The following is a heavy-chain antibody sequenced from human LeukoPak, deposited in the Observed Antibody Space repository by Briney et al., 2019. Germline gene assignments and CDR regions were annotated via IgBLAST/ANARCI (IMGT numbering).Heavy chain of an antibody. V-gene: IGHV3-7*01. J-gene: IGHJ3*02. D-gene: IGHD2-21*02. Sequence: PGGSLRLSCAASGFTFSRYWMSWVRQAPGKGREWVANMKEDGSEKYYVDSVKGRFTISRDNAKNSLYLQMNSLRAEDTAVYYCARLRAFDIWGQGTMVTVSS. CDR2: MKEDGSEK. CDR1: GFTFSRYW. CDR3: ARLRAFDI.